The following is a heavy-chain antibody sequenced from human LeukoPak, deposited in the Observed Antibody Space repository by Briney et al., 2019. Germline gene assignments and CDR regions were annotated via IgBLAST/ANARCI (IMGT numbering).Heavy chain of an antibody. J-gene: IGHJ3*02. CDR3: ASLLRIVVVITSAFDI. CDR1: GYTFTSYD. V-gene: IGHV1-8*01. CDR2: MNPNSDNP. D-gene: IGHD3-22*01. Sequence: ASVKVSCRASGYTFTSYDINWVRQAPGQGLEWMGWMNPNSDNPGYAQKFQGRITMTRNTSISTAYMELSSLRSEDTAVYYCASLLRIVVVITSAFDIWGQGTMVTVSS.